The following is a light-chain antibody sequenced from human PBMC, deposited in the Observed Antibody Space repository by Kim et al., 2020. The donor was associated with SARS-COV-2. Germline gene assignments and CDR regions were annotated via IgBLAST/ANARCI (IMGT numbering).Light chain of an antibody. CDR3: ATWDASLSVWV. V-gene: IGLV1-47*01. Sequence: GQRVTISCSGSGANLGRDSAYWYQQLPGTAPKLLILWNTQRPSGVPDRFSGSKSGTAASLAISGLRSEDEADYYCATWDASLSVWVFGGGTQLTVL. CDR2: WNT. J-gene: IGLJ3*02. CDR1: GANLGRDS.